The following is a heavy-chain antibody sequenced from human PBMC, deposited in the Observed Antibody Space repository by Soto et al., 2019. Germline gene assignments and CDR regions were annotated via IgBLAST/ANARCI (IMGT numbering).Heavy chain of an antibody. CDR2: INAGNGNT. CDR1: GYTFTSYA. J-gene: IGHJ4*02. V-gene: IGHV1-3*01. Sequence: ASVKVSCKASGYTFTSYAMHWVRQAPGQRLEWMGWINAGNGNTKYSQKFQGRVTITRDTSASTAYMELSSLRSEDTAAYYCARTKPFPYPSSSLYYYWGQGTLVTVSS. D-gene: IGHD2-15*01. CDR3: ARTKPFPYPSSSLYYY.